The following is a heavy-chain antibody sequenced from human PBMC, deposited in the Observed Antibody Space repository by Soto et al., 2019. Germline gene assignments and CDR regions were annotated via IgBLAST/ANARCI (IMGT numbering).Heavy chain of an antibody. CDR1: GFTFSSYG. V-gene: IGHV3-30*18. CDR2: ISYDGSNK. D-gene: IGHD3-3*01. Sequence: QVQLVESGGGVVQPGRSLRLSCADSGFTFSSYGMHWVRQAPGKGLEWVAVISYDGSNKYYADSVKGRFTISRDNSKNTLYLQMNSLRAEDTAVYYCAKDQLRFLEWPDYYYGMVVWVQGTTVTVSS. J-gene: IGHJ6*02. CDR3: AKDQLRFLEWPDYYYGMVV.